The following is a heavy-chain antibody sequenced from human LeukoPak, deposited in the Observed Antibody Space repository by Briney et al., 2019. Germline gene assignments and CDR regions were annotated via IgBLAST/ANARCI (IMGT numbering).Heavy chain of an antibody. V-gene: IGHV1-24*01. Sequence: ASVKVSCKVSGYTLTELSMHWVRQAPGKGLEWMGGFDPEDGETIYAQKFQGRVTMTEDTSTDTAYMELSSLRSEDTAVYYCATSIRMVRGVIRDYWGQGTLVTVSS. CDR2: FDPEDGET. D-gene: IGHD3-10*01. J-gene: IGHJ4*02. CDR3: ATSIRMVRGVIRDY. CDR1: GYTLTELS.